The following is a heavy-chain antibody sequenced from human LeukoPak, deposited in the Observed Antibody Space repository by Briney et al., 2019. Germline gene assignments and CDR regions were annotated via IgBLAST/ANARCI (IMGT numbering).Heavy chain of an antibody. D-gene: IGHD6-19*01. CDR1: GYSISSGYY. Sequence: PSETLSLTCTASGYSISSGYYWGWIRQPPGKGLEWIGSIYYSGSTYYNPALKSRVTILIDTSKNQFSLRLSSMTAADTAVYYCARTKQWLAFDIWGQGTMVTVSS. J-gene: IGHJ3*02. CDR2: IYYSGST. CDR3: ARTKQWLAFDI. V-gene: IGHV4-38-2*02.